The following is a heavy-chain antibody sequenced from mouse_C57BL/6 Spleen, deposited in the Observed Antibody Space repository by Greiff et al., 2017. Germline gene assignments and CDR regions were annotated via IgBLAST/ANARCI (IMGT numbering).Heavy chain of an antibody. Sequence: VQLQQSGAELVRPGASVKLSCTASGFNIKDDYMHWVKQRPEQGLEWIGWIDPENGATEYASKFQGKATITADTSSNTAYLQLSSLTSEDTAVYYCTTTTTVVATGYWYFDVWGTGTTVTVSS. J-gene: IGHJ1*03. CDR2: IDPENGAT. D-gene: IGHD1-1*01. CDR3: TTTTTVVATGYWYFDV. CDR1: GFNIKDDY. V-gene: IGHV14-4*01.